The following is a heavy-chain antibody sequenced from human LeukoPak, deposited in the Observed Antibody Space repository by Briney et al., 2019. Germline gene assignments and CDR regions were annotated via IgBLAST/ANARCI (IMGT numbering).Heavy chain of an antibody. J-gene: IGHJ4*02. D-gene: IGHD2-2*01. CDR1: GFTFSSYG. CDR2: IWYDGSNK. CDR3: AKDKGDCSSTSCYYYFDY. V-gene: IGHV3-30*02. Sequence: GGSLRLSCAASGFTFSSYGMHWVRQAPGKGPEWVAVIWYDGSNKYYADSVKGRFTISRDNSKNTLYLQMNSLRAEDTAVYYCAKDKGDCSSTSCYYYFDYWGQGTLVTVSS.